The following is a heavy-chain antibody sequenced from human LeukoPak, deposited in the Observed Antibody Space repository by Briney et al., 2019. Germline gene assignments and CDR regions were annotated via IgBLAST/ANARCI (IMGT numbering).Heavy chain of an antibody. CDR1: GFTVSSNY. J-gene: IGHJ4*02. D-gene: IGHD6-13*01. Sequence: GGSLRLSCAASGFTVSSNYMSWVRQAPGKGLEWVSVIYSGGSTYYADSVKGRFTISRDNSKNTLYLQMNSLRAEDTAVYYCATGRELSSWTPFDYWGQGTLVTVSS. V-gene: IGHV3-53*01. CDR2: IYSGGST. CDR3: ATGRELSSWTPFDY.